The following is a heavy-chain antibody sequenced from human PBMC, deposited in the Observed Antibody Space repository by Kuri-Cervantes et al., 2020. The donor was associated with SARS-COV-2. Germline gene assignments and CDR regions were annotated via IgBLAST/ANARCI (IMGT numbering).Heavy chain of an antibody. Sequence: ETLSLTCTVSGGSISSSSYYWGWIRQPPGKGLEWVSSISSSSSYIYYADSVKGRFTISRDNAKNSLYLQMNSLRAEDTAVYYCANGHSSSWYHFDYWGQGTLVTVSS. V-gene: IGHV3-21*01. CDR2: ISSSSSYI. CDR3: ANGHSSSWYHFDY. CDR1: GGSISSSS. J-gene: IGHJ4*02. D-gene: IGHD6-13*01.